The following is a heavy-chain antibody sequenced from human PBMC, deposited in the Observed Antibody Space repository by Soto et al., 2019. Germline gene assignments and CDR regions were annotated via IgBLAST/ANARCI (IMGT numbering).Heavy chain of an antibody. CDR3: ARDPSRGYYDRSGYYFDY. CDR2: INPNSGGT. Sequence: ASVKVSCKASGYTFTGYYMHWVRQAPGQGLEWMGWINPNSGGTNYAQKFQGWVTMTRDTSISTAFMELSRLSSDDTAVYYCARDPSRGYYDRSGYYFDYWGQGTLVTVSS. D-gene: IGHD3-22*01. CDR1: GYTFTGYY. J-gene: IGHJ4*02. V-gene: IGHV1-2*04.